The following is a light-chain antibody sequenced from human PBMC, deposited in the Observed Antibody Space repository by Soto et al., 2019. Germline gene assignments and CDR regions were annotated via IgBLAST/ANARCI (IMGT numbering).Light chain of an antibody. J-gene: IGLJ1*01. CDR3: SSYTSSSTLYV. Sequence: QSVLTQPASVSGSPGQSITISCTGTSSDVGGYNYVSWYQQHPGKAPKLMIYDVSNRPSGVSNRFSGSKSGNTASLTISGLQAEDEADYHCSSYTSSSTLYVFGTGIKLTVL. CDR2: DVS. CDR1: SSDVGGYNY. V-gene: IGLV2-14*01.